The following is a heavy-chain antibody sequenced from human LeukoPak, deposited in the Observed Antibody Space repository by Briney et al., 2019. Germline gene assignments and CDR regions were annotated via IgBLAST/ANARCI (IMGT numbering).Heavy chain of an antibody. Sequence: ASVKVSCKASGFTFTSSAVQWVRQARGQRLEWIGWIVVGSGNTNYAQKFQGRVTITADESTSTAYMELSSLRSEDTAVYYCARVGTYYYDSSGYYTRRAFDYWGQGTLVTVSS. CDR1: GFTFTSSA. CDR2: IVVGSGNT. J-gene: IGHJ4*02. V-gene: IGHV1-58*01. CDR3: ARVGTYYYDSSGYYTRRAFDY. D-gene: IGHD3-22*01.